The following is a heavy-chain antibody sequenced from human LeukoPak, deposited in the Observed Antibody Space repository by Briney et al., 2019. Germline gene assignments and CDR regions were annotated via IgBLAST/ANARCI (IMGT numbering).Heavy chain of an antibody. Sequence: ASVKVSCKASGYTFTNYGISWVRQAPGQGLEWMGWISTYNGNSNYAQKLQDRVTMTTDTSTTTAYMDLRSLRSDDTPVYYCARAGGWAREDYKGDAFDIWGQGTMVTVSS. V-gene: IGHV1-18*01. CDR2: ISTYNGNS. CDR3: ARAGGWAREDYKGDAFDI. CDR1: GYTFTNYG. J-gene: IGHJ3*02. D-gene: IGHD6-19*01.